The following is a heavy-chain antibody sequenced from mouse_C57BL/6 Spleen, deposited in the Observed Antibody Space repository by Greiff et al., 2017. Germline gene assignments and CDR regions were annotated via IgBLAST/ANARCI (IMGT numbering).Heavy chain of an antibody. CDR2: IYPGDGDT. V-gene: IGHV1-80*01. Sequence: QVQLQQSGAELVKPGASVKISCKASGYAFSSYWMNWVKQRPGKGLERIGQIYPGDGDTNYNGKFKGKATLTADKSSSTAYMQLSSLPSEDSAVYFCARYRGNCAMDYWGQGTSVTVSS. J-gene: IGHJ4*01. CDR1: GYAFSSYW. D-gene: IGHD3-1*01. CDR3: ARYRGNCAMDY.